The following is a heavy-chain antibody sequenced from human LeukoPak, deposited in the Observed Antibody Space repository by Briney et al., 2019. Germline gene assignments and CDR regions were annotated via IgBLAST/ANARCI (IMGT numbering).Heavy chain of an antibody. J-gene: IGHJ6*03. D-gene: IGHD3-3*01. V-gene: IGHV1-69*05. CDR2: IIPIFGTA. Sequence: SVKVSCKASGGTFSSYAISWVRQAPGQGLEWMGGIIPIFGTANYAQKFQGSVTITTDESTSTAYMELSSLRSEDTAVYYCASSGARYYDFWSGPYYYYYYMDVWGKGTTVTVSS. CDR3: ASSGARYYDFWSGPYYYYYYMDV. CDR1: GGTFSSYA.